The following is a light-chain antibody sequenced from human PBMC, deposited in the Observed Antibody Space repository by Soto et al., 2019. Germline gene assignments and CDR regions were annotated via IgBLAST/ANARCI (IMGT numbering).Light chain of an antibody. J-gene: IGKJ4*01. CDR3: QQYKRYSAHGLT. CDR2: DAS. V-gene: IGKV1-5*01. Sequence: DIQMAQSPSALFASIGDRVSVTCRASQPIFTSLAWYQQKPGKAPKLLIYDASVLQTGVPSRFSGFSAGTDFTLTISGLQPDDFATYFCQQYKRYSAHGLTFGGGTKVGIK. CDR1: QPIFTS.